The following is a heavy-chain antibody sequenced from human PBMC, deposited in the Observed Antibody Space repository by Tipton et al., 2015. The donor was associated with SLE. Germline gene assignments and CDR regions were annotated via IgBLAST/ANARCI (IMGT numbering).Heavy chain of an antibody. V-gene: IGHV4-59*08. CDR3: ARRVMDYCGSSSCYLFDY. D-gene: IGHD2-2*01. CDR1: GGSLSTYY. Sequence: TLSLTCTVSGGSLSTYYWSWIRQPPGKGLEWIGYIDYNGSTNYKASLRSRVTMSVDRSKNQFSLKLSSVTAADTAVYYCARRVMDYCGSSSCYLFDYWGQGTLVTVSS. CDR2: IDYNGST. J-gene: IGHJ4*02.